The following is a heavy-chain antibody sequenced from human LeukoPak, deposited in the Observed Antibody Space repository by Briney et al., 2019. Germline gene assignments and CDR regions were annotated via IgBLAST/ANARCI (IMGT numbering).Heavy chain of an antibody. CDR2: ISYDGSNK. CDR1: GFTFSSYA. J-gene: IGHJ4*02. CDR3: ARDEYSSSSGLDY. Sequence: GGSLRLSCAASGFTFSSYAMHWVRQAPGKGLEWVAVISYDGSNKYYADSVKGRFTISRDNSKNTLYLQMNSLRAEDTAVYYCARDEYSSSSGLDYWGQGTLVTVSS. V-gene: IGHV3-30-3*01. D-gene: IGHD6-6*01.